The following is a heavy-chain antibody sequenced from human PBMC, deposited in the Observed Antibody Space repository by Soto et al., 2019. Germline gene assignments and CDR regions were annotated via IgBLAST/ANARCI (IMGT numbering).Heavy chain of an antibody. V-gene: IGHV4-31*03. CDR2: ICCSGSS. Sequence: SETLSLTCTVSGGAVDNGGFYWSWIRQQPGKGLEWIGHICCSGSSHYNPSLRSRVTISMDTSKNDLSLKLNSVTAADTAVYYCARGGAGDNYFGPWGQGTLVTVSS. CDR3: ARGGAGDNYFGP. J-gene: IGHJ5*02. CDR1: GGAVDNGGFY.